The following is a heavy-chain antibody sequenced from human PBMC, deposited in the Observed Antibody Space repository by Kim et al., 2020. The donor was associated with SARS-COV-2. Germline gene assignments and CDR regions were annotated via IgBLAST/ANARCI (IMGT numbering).Heavy chain of an antibody. D-gene: IGHD3-9*01. CDR2: IDWDDDK. V-gene: IGHV2-70*11. CDR3: ARTLLRYFDPAAYGMDF. CDR1: GFSLSTSGMC. J-gene: IGHJ6*02. Sequence: SGPTLVNPTQTLTLTCTFSGFSLSTSGMCVSWIRQPPGKALEWLARIDWDDDKYYSTSLKTRLTISKDTSKNQVVLTMTNMDPVDTATYYCARTLLRYFDPAAYGMDFWGQGTTVTVSS.